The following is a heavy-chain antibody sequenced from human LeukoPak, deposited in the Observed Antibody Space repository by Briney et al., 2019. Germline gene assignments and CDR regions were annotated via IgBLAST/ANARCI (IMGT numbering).Heavy chain of an antibody. CDR2: FTGSTRDI. Sequence: PGGSLRLSCAASGFTFRTFIMTWVRQAPGKGLEWVSSFTGSTRDIYYADSVKGRFTISRDNAKNSLFLHMNSLRAEDTAVYYCVRVASGSYFGDWFDAWGQGTLVTVSS. D-gene: IGHD1-26*01. V-gene: IGHV3-21*01. J-gene: IGHJ5*02. CDR1: GFTFRTFI. CDR3: VRVASGSYFGDWFDA.